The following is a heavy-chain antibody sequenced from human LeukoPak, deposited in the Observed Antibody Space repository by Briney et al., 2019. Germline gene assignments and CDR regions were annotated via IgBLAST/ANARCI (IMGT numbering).Heavy chain of an antibody. D-gene: IGHD3-16*01. J-gene: IGHJ5*02. CDR1: GFTFPNTW. V-gene: IGHV3-15*01. CDR2: IKSKTEGGTA. CDR3: TSVVWAVADL. Sequence: GGSLRLSCAASGFTFPNTWMSWVRQAPGKGLEWVGRIKSKTEGGTADYAAPGNGSFTISRDDSKNTVNLQMNSLKTEDTAVYLCTSVVWAVADLWGQGTLVTVSS.